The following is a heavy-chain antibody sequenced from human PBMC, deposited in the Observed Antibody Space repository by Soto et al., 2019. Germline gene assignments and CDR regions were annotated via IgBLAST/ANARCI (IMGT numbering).Heavy chain of an antibody. CDR3: ASIRCVFGY. D-gene: IGHD3-10*01. CDR1: GLSLNDVF. CDR2: TKDKAYSYTT. J-gene: IGHJ4*02. Sequence: EVQLVESGGDLVQPGGSLRLSCAASGLSLNDVFIGWVRQAPGKGLEWVGRTKDKAYSYTTEYAASVKGRFTISRDDSRNSVFLQMSSLKTEDTAVYYCASIRCVFGYWGQGTLVTVSS. V-gene: IGHV3-72*01.